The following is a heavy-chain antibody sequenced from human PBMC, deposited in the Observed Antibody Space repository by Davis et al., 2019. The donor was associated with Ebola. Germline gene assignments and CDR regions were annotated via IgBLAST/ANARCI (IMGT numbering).Heavy chain of an antibody. V-gene: IGHV1-69*02. D-gene: IGHD4-17*01. CDR3: ASGPPTVTTFDY. CDR1: GGTFSSYT. CDR2: IFPVLGIA. J-gene: IGHJ4*02. Sequence: SVKVSCKASGGTFSSYTLSWVRQAPGQGLEWMGRIFPVLGIANYAQKFQGRVTITADESTSTAYMELSSLRSEDTAVYYCASGPPTVTTFDYWGQGTLVTVSS.